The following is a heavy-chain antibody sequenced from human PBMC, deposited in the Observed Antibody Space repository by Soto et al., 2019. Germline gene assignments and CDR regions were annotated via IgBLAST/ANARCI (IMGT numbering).Heavy chain of an antibody. Sequence: GGSLRLSCAASGFTFSSYAMSWVRQAPGKGLEWVSAISGSGGSTYYADSVKGRFTISRDNSKNTLYLQMNSLRAEDTAVYYCAKDLRGWFWGGIVSSPFAYCGQGTLVTGSS. CDR2: ISGSGGST. CDR3: AKDLRGWFWGGIVSSPFAY. CDR1: GFTFSSYA. D-gene: IGHD3-16*02. V-gene: IGHV3-23*01. J-gene: IGHJ4*02.